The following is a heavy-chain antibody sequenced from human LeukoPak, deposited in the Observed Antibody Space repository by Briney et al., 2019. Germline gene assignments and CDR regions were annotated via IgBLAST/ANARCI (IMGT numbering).Heavy chain of an antibody. CDR1: GITFSSYE. J-gene: IGHJ3*02. Sequence: GGALRLSCEAPGITFSSYEMNWVRPAPGKGPEWVSYISSSVSTVNSAAAVKCRFTISRDNAKNSLSLQMNSLRAEDTAVYYCAREYPLRINAFDIWGQGTMVTVSS. CDR2: ISSSVSTV. D-gene: IGHD4-17*01. V-gene: IGHV3-48*03. CDR3: AREYPLRINAFDI.